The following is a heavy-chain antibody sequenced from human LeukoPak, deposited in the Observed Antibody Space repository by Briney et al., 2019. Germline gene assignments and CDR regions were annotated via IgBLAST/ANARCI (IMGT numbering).Heavy chain of an antibody. CDR1: GGTFSSYA. Sequence: SVKVSCKASGGTFSSYAISWVRQAPGQGLEWTGRIIPILGIANYAQKLQDRVTITADKSTSTAYMELSSLRSDGTAVYYCARDLGDIVVVPAADHGAFDIWGQGTMVTVSS. D-gene: IGHD2-2*01. J-gene: IGHJ3*02. CDR2: IIPILGIA. V-gene: IGHV1-69*04. CDR3: ARDLGDIVVVPAADHGAFDI.